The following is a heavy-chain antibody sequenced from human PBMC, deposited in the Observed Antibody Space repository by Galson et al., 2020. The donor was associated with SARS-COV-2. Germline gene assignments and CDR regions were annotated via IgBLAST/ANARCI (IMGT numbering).Heavy chain of an antibody. Sequence: KIGESLKISCKGSGYSFTSYWISWVRQMPGKGLEWMGKIDPSDSYTNYSPSFQGHVTISADKSISTAYLQWSSLKASDSAMYYCARLGSPNWYFDLWGHGTLVTVSS. V-gene: IGHV5-10-1*01. CDR3: ARLGSPNWYFDL. D-gene: IGHD3-10*01. CDR1: GYSFTSYW. J-gene: IGHJ2*01. CDR2: IDPSDSYT.